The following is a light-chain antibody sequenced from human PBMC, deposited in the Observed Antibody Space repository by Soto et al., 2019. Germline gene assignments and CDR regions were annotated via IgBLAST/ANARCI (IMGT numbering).Light chain of an antibody. Sequence: QSALTQPASVSGSPGQSITISCTGTSSDVGSYDVVSWYQQHPGKAPKLMIYEGSKRPSGVSNRFSGSKSGNTASLTISGLQAEDEADYYCCSYSGSSTRNYVFGTGTKLTVL. CDR3: CSYSGSSTRNYV. V-gene: IGLV2-23*01. CDR1: SSDVGSYDV. J-gene: IGLJ1*01. CDR2: EGS.